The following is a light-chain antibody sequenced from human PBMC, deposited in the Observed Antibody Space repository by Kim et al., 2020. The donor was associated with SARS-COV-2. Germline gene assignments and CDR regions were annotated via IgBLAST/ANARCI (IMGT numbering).Light chain of an antibody. J-gene: IGKJ1*01. CDR1: QSISSY. CDR2: AAS. Sequence: DIQMTQSPSSLSASVGDRVTITCRASQSISSYLNWYQQKPGKAPKLLIYAASSLQSGVPSRFSGSGSGTDFTLTISSLQPEDFATYYCQQSYRTPRVTIGQGTKVDSK. V-gene: IGKV1-39*01. CDR3: QQSYRTPRVT.